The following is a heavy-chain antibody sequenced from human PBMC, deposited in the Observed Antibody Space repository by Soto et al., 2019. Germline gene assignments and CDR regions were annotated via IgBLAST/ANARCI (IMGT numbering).Heavy chain of an antibody. CDR3: VIDPTITGSLRCTPVMRA. D-gene: IGHD1-20*01. V-gene: IGHV1-18*04. CDR1: GYSFTSYG. J-gene: IGHJ6*02. CDR2: ISAYNGNT. Sequence: QIQMVQSGPEVQQPGASVKVSCKASGYSFTSYGISWVRQAPGQGLEWVGWISAYNGNTNYAQSPQGRVTMPTDTAANTVCMDMKSPRSGDTPVYFYVIDPTITGSLRCTPVMRAWGRGTTVSVSS.